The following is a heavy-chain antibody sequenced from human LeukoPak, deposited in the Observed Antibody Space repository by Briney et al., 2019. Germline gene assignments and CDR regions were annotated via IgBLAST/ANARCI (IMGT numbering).Heavy chain of an antibody. CDR2: IIGSGDRT. J-gene: IGHJ4*02. CDR3: AKRGPAGAGKSPDYCDY. Sequence: GGSLRLSCAASGFTFISYVMSWVRQAPGKGLEWVSAIIGSGDRTYYADSVKGRFTISRDNSKNTVYLQMNSLRAEDTAVYYCAKRGPAGAGKSPDYCDYWGQGTLVTVS. D-gene: IGHD6-19*01. V-gene: IGHV3-23*01. CDR1: GFTFISYV.